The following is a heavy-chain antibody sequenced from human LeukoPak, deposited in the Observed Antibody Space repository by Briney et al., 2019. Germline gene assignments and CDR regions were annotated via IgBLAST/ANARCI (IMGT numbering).Heavy chain of an antibody. D-gene: IGHD2/OR15-2a*01. Sequence: PGGSLRLSCAASGFTVSSNYINWVRPAPGKWLGWVSLIYSGGTTSYADSVKGRYTISRDNSKNTVHLQMNNLRAEDTAMYFCARRLYIVRGAFDIWGQGTMVTVSS. CDR1: GFTVSSNY. CDR3: ARRLYIVRGAFDI. J-gene: IGHJ3*02. V-gene: IGHV3-53*01. CDR2: IYSGGTT.